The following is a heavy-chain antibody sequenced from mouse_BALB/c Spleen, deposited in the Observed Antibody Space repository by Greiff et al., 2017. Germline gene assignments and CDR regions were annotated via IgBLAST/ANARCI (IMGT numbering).Heavy chain of an antibody. V-gene: IGHV7-3*02. J-gene: IGHJ2*01. CDR2: IRNKANGYTT. CDR1: GFTFTDYY. Sequence: DVMLVESGGGLVQPGGSLRLSCATSGFTFTDYYMSWVRQPPGKALEWLGFIRNKANGYTTEYSASVKGRFTISRDNSQSILYLQMNTLRAEDSATYYCARDELYFDYWGQGTTLTVSS. CDR3: ARDELYFDY.